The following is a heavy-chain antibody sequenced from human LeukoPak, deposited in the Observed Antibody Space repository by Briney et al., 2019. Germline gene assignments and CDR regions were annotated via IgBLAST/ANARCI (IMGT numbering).Heavy chain of an antibody. Sequence: SETLSLTRTVSGGSISSSSYYWSWIRQPAGKGLEWIGRIYTSGSTNYNPSLKSRVTISVDTSKNQFSLKVSSVTAADTAVYYCARDACSSTSCSDAFDIWGQGTMVTVSS. V-gene: IGHV4-61*02. D-gene: IGHD2-2*01. CDR2: IYTSGST. CDR3: ARDACSSTSCSDAFDI. CDR1: GGSISSSSYY. J-gene: IGHJ3*02.